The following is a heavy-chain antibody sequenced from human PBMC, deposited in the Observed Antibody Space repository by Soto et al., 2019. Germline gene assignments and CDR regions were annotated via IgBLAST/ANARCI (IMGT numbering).Heavy chain of an antibody. CDR3: ARHVPAAGYYYGMDV. CDR1: GGTFSSYA. D-gene: IGHD2-2*01. J-gene: IGHJ6*02. Sequence: QVQLVQSGAEVKKPGSSVKVSCKASGGTFSSYAISWVRQAPGQGLEWMGGIIPIFGTANYAQKFQGRVTMPADDSTSTAYMELSSLRSEDTAVYYCARHVPAAGYYYGMDVWGQGPTVTVSS. V-gene: IGHV1-69*12. CDR2: IIPIFGTA.